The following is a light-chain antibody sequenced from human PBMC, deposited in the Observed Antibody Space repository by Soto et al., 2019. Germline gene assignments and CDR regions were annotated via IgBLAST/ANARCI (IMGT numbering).Light chain of an antibody. V-gene: IGLV2-8*01. CDR1: SSDVGGYNY. Sequence: SALTQPPSASGSPGQSVTISCTGTSSDVGGYNYASWYQQYPGKAPKLMIYEVSKRPSGVPDRFSGSKSGNTASLTVSGLQAEDEADYYCSSYAGSNEGVFGTGTKVTVL. CDR3: SSYAGSNEGV. J-gene: IGLJ1*01. CDR2: EVS.